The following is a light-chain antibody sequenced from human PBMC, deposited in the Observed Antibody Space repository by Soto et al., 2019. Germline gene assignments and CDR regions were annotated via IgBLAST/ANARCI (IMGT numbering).Light chain of an antibody. J-gene: IGLJ1*01. CDR3: SSYTSSSSLV. CDR1: SSDVGGYNY. CDR2: EVS. Sequence: QSALTQPASVSGSPGQSITISCTGTSSDVGGYNYVSWYQQHPGKAPKLMIYEVSNRPSGVTNRFSGSKSGNTASLTISGPQAEDEAYYYCSSYTSSSSLVFGIGTKLTVL. V-gene: IGLV2-14*01.